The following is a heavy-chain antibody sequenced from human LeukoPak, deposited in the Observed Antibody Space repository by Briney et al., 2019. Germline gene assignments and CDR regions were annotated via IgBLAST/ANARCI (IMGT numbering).Heavy chain of an antibody. D-gene: IGHD3-22*01. V-gene: IGHV3-11*05. CDR3: ARGIRENYYDSSGYYTSDWFDP. J-gene: IGHJ5*02. CDR2: ISSSSSYT. Sequence: PGGSLRLSCAASGFTFSDYYMSWIRQAPGKGLEWVSYISSSSSYTNCADSVKGRFTISRDNAKNSLYLQMNSLRAEDTAVYYCARGIRENYYDSSGYYTSDWFDPWGQGTLVTVSS. CDR1: GFTFSDYY.